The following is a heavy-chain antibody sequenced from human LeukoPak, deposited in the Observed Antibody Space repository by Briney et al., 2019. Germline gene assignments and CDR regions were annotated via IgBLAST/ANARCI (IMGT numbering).Heavy chain of an antibody. CDR2: IKQDGNEK. D-gene: IGHD1-26*01. V-gene: IGHV3-7*01. Sequence: GGSLRLSCAASGFTFSSYWMSWVRQAPGKGLEWVANIKQDGNEKYYVDSVKGRFTISRDNAKKSLYLQMNSLRAEDTAVYYCAKVLVGATDYWGQGTLVTVSS. CDR1: GFTFSSYW. CDR3: AKVLVGATDY. J-gene: IGHJ4*02.